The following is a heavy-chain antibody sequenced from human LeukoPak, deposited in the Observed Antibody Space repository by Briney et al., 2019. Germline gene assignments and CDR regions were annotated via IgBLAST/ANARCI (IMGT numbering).Heavy chain of an antibody. D-gene: IGHD1-26*01. CDR2: IYHSGST. CDR1: GGSISSGGYS. CDR3: ARSHDSGSYPYYFDY. J-gene: IGHJ4*02. Sequence: PQTLSLTCAVSGGSISSGGYSWSWIRQPPGKGLEWIGYIYHSGSTYYNPSLKSRVTISVDRSKNQFSLKLSSVTAADTAVYYCARSHDSGSYPYYFDYWGQGTLVTVSS. V-gene: IGHV4-30-2*01.